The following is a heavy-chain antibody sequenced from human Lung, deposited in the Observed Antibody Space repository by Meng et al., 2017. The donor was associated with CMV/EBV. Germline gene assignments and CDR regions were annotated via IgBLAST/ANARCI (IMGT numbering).Heavy chain of an antibody. Sequence: YTFSSSDINWVRQATGQGPEWLGWMNPTSGNTGSAQKFLGRITITWDTSITTAYMELSRPRSEDTAVYYCARSRPFHSTKWSSWLDPWGQGTLVTVSS. CDR1: YTFSSSD. CDR2: MNPTSGNT. CDR3: ARSRPFHSTKWSSWLDP. D-gene: IGHD2-15*01. V-gene: IGHV1-8*03. J-gene: IGHJ5*02.